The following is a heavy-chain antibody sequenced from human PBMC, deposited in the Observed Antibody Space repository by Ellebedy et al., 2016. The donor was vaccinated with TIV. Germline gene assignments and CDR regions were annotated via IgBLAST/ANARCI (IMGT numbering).Heavy chain of an antibody. CDR3: ATESLYSSGLNTFDY. CDR1: GYTLTELS. CDR2: FDPEDGET. Sequence: ASVKVSXXVSGYTLTELSMHWVRQAPGKGLEWMGGFDPEDGETIYAQKFQGRVTMTEDTSTDTAYMELSSLRSEDTAVYYCATESLYSSGLNTFDYWGQGTLVTVSS. D-gene: IGHD6-19*01. V-gene: IGHV1-24*01. J-gene: IGHJ4*02.